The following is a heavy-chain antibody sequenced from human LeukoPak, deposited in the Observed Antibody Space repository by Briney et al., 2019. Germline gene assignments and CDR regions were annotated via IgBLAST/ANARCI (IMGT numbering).Heavy chain of an antibody. Sequence: PGGSLRLSCAASGFTFSNAWMNWVRQAPGKGLEWVSYISSSGSTIYYADSVKGRFTISRDNAKNSLYLQMNSLRAEDTAVYYCASSSSTGYYMDVWGKGTTVTASS. D-gene: IGHD6-6*01. J-gene: IGHJ6*03. CDR1: GFTFSNAW. V-gene: IGHV3-48*04. CDR2: ISSSGSTI. CDR3: ASSSSTGYYMDV.